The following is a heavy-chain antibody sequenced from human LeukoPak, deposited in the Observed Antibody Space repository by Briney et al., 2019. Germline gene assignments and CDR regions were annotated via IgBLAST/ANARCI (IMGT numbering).Heavy chain of an antibody. Sequence: ASVKVSCKASGYTFTSYGISWVRQAPGQGLEWMGWISAYNGNTNYAQKLQGRVTMTTDTSTSTAYMELRSLRSGDTAVYYCARDEGGYCSSTSCYLPFDYWGQGTLVTVSS. CDR1: GYTFTSYG. CDR3: ARDEGGYCSSTSCYLPFDY. CDR2: ISAYNGNT. D-gene: IGHD2-2*01. V-gene: IGHV1-18*01. J-gene: IGHJ4*02.